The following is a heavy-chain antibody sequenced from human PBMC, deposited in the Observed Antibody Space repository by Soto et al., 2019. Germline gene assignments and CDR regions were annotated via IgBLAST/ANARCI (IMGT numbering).Heavy chain of an antibody. CDR1: GGTFSSSA. CDR3: ARDRGTGTSIFFDI. CDR2: IIPIFGTA. V-gene: IGHV1-69*13. Sequence: GASVKVSCKASGGTFSSSAISWVRQAPGQGLEWMGGIIPIFGTANYAQKFQGRVTITADESTSTAYMELSSLRSEDTAVYYCARDRGTGTSIFFDIWGQGTMVTVSS. J-gene: IGHJ3*02. D-gene: IGHD1-1*01.